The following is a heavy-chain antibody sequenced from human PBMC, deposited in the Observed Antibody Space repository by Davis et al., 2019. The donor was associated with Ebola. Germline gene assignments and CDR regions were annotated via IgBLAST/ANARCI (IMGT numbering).Heavy chain of an antibody. CDR3: TYTYSSGEDV. Sequence: GESLKISCAASGFTFSSYSMNWVRQAPGKGLEWVSSISSSSSYIYYADSVKGRFTISRDNAKNSLYLQMNSLKTEDTAVYYCTYTYSSGEDVWGQGTTVTVSS. CDR1: GFTFSSYS. CDR2: ISSSSSYI. J-gene: IGHJ6*02. V-gene: IGHV3-21*04. D-gene: IGHD6-25*01.